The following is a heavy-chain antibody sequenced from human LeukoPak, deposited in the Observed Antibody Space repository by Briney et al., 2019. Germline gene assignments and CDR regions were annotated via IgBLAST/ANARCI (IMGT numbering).Heavy chain of an antibody. V-gene: IGHV3-30*02. CDR1: GFTFSSYG. D-gene: IGHD1-26*01. CDR2: IRYDGSNK. Sequence: PGGSLRLSCAASGFTFSSYGMHWVRQAPGKGLEWVAFIRYDGSNKYYADSVKGRFTISSDNSKNTLYLQMNSLRDEDTAVYYCAKYGIPWATTPPKAFDIWGQGTMVTVSS. J-gene: IGHJ3*02. CDR3: AKYGIPWATTPPKAFDI.